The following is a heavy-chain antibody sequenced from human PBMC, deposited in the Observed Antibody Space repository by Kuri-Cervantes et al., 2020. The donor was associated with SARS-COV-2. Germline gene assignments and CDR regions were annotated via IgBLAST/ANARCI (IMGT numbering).Heavy chain of an antibody. V-gene: IGHV1-8*02. CDR1: GYTLTSYD. J-gene: IGHJ4*02. Sequence: ASVKVSCKASGYTLTSYDINWVRQATGQGLEWMGWMNPNSGNTGYAQKFQGRVTMTRDTSTSTVYMELSSLTSEDTAIYYCYCAPKEGFDSWGQGTLVTVSS. CDR2: MNPNSGNT. D-gene: IGHD2-21*01. CDR3: YCAPKEGFDS.